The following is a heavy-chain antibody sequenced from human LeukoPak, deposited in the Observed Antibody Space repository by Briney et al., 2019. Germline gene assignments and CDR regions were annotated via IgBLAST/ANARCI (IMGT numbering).Heavy chain of an antibody. Sequence: ASVKVSCTASGYTFDDHGVHWVRQVPGQGLECMGWINPKSGGTGYAQKFQGRVTMTRDTSISTAYLELGRLRSDDTAVYYCARGGRDYGDYWGQGTLVTVSS. J-gene: IGHJ4*02. V-gene: IGHV1-2*02. CDR3: ARGGRDYGDY. CDR2: INPKSGGT. CDR1: GYTFDDHG.